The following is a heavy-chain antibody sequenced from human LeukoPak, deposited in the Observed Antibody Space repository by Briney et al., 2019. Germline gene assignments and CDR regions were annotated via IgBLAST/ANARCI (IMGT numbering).Heavy chain of an antibody. Sequence: PSETLSLTCTVSGGSISSYYWSWIRQPPGKGLEWIGYIYYSGSTNYNPSLKSRVTISVDTSKNQFSLKLSSVTAADTAVYYCARVRNWNYVYWFDPWGQGTLVTVSS. D-gene: IGHD1-7*01. CDR1: GGSISSYY. CDR3: ARVRNWNYVYWFDP. J-gene: IGHJ5*02. CDR2: IYYSGST. V-gene: IGHV4-59*01.